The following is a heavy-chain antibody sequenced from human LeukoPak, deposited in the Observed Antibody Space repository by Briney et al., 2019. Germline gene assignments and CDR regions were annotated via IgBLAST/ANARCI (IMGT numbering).Heavy chain of an antibody. CDR1: GYTFTSYA. J-gene: IGHJ4*02. D-gene: IGHD3-10*02. Sequence: SVKVSCKASGYTFTSYAISWVRQAPGQGLEWMGRIIPILGIANYAQKFQGRVTITADKSTSTAYMELSSLRSEDTAVYYCARLFGIFAEIDYWGQGTLVTVSS. CDR3: ARLFGIFAEIDY. V-gene: IGHV1-69*04. CDR2: IIPILGIA.